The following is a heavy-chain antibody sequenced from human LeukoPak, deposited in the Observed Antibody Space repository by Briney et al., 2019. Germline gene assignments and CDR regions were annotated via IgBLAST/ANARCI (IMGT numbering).Heavy chain of an antibody. V-gene: IGHV3-9*01. CDR1: GFTFDDYA. CDR2: ISWNSGSI. D-gene: IGHD6-19*01. CDR3: ARFYSSGWSQGSVYMDV. Sequence: TGGSLRLSCAASGFTFDDYAMHWVRHAPGKGLEWVSGISWNSGSIGYADSVKGRFTISRDNSKNTLYLQMNSLRAEDTAVYYCARFYSSGWSQGSVYMDVWGKGTTVTISS. J-gene: IGHJ6*03.